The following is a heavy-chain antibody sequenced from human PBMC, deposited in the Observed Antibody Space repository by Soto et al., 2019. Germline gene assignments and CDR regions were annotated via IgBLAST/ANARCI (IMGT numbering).Heavy chain of an antibody. CDR3: ARVGRGVSDNWFDP. CDR1: GGTFSSYA. J-gene: IGHJ5*02. D-gene: IGHD3-10*01. Sequence: SVKVSCKASGGTFSSYAISWVRQAPGQGLEWMGGIIPIFGTANYAQKFQGRVTITADESTSTAYMELSSLRSEDTAVYYCARVGRGVSDNWFDPWGQGTLVTVSS. V-gene: IGHV1-69*13. CDR2: IIPIFGTA.